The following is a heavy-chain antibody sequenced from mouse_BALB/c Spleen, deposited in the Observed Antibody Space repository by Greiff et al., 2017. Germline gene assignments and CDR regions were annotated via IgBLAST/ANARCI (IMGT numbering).Heavy chain of an antibody. CDR1: GFTFSSFG. V-gene: IGHV5-17*02. J-gene: IGHJ4*01. CDR2: ISSGSSTI. Sequence: EVQRVESGGGLVQPGGSRKLSCAASGFTFSSFGMHWVRQAPEKGLEWVAYISSGSSTIYYADTVKGRFTISRDNPKNTLFLQMTSLRSEDTAMYYCARGGNSLYYAMDYWGQGTSVTVSS. CDR3: ARGGNSLYYAMDY. D-gene: IGHD2-1*01.